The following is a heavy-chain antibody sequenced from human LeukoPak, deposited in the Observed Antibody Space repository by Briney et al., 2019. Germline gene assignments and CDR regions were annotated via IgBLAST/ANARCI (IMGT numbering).Heavy chain of an antibody. CDR2: IYYSGST. CDR1: GGSISSSSYY. V-gene: IGHV4-39*01. CDR3: ATVSRYYYYGMDV. Sequence: SQTLSLTCTVSGGSISSSSYYWGWIRQPPGKGLEWIGSIYYSGSTYYNPSLKSRVTISVDTSKNQFSLKLSSVTAADTAVYYCATVSRYYYYGMDVWGQGTTVTVSS. J-gene: IGHJ6*02.